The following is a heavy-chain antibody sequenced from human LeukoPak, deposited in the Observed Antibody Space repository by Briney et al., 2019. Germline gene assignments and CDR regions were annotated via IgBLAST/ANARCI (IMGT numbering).Heavy chain of an antibody. D-gene: IGHD4/OR15-4a*01. CDR1: GFTFSTSA. Sequence: GGSLRLSCSASGFTFSTSAMHWVRQAPGEGPQFVSAITTNGRSTYYADSVKGRFTISRDNSKSTLDLQMSSLRPEDTAVYYCVRDLTWGQGTLVTVSS. V-gene: IGHV3-64D*06. J-gene: IGHJ4*02. CDR3: VRDLT. CDR2: ITTNGRST.